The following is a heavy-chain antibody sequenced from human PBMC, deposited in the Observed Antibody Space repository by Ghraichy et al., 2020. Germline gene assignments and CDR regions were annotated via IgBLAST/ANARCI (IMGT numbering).Heavy chain of an antibody. CDR2: IRNKARSHTI. Sequence: GEYLNISCAASGFTFSDYFMDWVRQAPGKGLEWIGRIRNKARSHTIEYAASVEGRFTVSREDSENSLYLQMNSLKIEDTAVYYCARASPYISDYWGQGTLVTVSS. D-gene: IGHD6-6*01. V-gene: IGHV3-72*01. CDR3: ARASPYISDY. CDR1: GFTFSDYF. J-gene: IGHJ4*02.